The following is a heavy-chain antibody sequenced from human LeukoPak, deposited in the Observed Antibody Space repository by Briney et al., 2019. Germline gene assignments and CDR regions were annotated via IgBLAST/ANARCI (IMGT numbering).Heavy chain of an antibody. Sequence: SQTLSLTCAVSGGSISSGGYSWSWLRQPPGKGLEWIGYIYHSGSTYYNPSLKSRVTISVDRSKNQFSMKLSSVTAADTAVYFCARDYGGNSDDAFDIWGQGTMVTVSS. CDR3: ARDYGGNSDDAFDI. J-gene: IGHJ3*02. D-gene: IGHD4-23*01. V-gene: IGHV4-30-2*01. CDR2: IYHSGST. CDR1: GGSISSGGYS.